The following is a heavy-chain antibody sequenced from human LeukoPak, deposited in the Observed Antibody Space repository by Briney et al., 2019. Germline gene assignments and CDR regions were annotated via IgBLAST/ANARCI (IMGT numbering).Heavy chain of an antibody. CDR1: GFSFGPHA. D-gene: IGHD3-10*01. CDR2: IGGSDDST. V-gene: IGHV3-23*01. J-gene: IGHJ4*02. Sequence: PGGSLRLSCAGSGFSFGPHAMSWVRQAPGKGLEWVSGIGGSDDSTHYADSVKGRFTISRDNSRQTLFLQMNSLRAEDTAVYYCARDRGGLVDTGILIHWGLGTLVTVSS. CDR3: ARDRGGLVDTGILIH.